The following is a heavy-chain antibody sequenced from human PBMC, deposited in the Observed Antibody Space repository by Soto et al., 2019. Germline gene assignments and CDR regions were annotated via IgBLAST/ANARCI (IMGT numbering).Heavy chain of an antibody. CDR1: GFTFSSYW. V-gene: IGHV3-7*01. J-gene: IGHJ6*02. Sequence: EVQLVESGGGLVQPGGSLRLSCAASGFTFSSYWMSWVRQAPGKGLEWVANMKQDGSEKYYVDSVKGRFTISRDNAKNSLYLQMNSLRAEDTAVYYCARDPNIVATMGSIYYYYGMYVWGQGTTVTVSS. CDR3: ARDPNIVATMGSIYYYYGMYV. CDR2: MKQDGSEK. D-gene: IGHD5-12*01.